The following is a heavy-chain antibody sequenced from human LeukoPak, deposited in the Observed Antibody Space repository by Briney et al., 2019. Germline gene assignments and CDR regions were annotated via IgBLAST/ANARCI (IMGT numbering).Heavy chain of an antibody. CDR1: GFTFSRYE. D-gene: IGHD1-14*01. CDR3: LTPAGWVNY. CDR2: IWYDGSNK. J-gene: IGHJ4*02. V-gene: IGHV3-33*07. Sequence: PGGSLRLSSAASGFTFSRYEMNWVRQAPGKGLEWVAVIWYDGSNKYYADSVKGRFTISRDNSKNTLYLQMNSLRAEDTAVYYCLTPAGWVNYWGQGTLVTVSS.